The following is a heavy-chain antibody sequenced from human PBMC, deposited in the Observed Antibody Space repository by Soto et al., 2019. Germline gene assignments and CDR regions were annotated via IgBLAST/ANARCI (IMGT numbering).Heavy chain of an antibody. CDR2: FDPEDGET. V-gene: IGHV1-24*01. CDR1: GYTLTELS. J-gene: IGHJ4*02. D-gene: IGHD6-6*01. Sequence: ASVKVSCKVSGYTLTELSMHWVRQAPGKGLEWMGGFDPEDGETIYAQKFQGRVTMTEDTSTDTAYMELSSLRSEDTAVYYCATDRSKFNRKERAFDYWGQGTLVTVSS. CDR3: ATDRSKFNRKERAFDY.